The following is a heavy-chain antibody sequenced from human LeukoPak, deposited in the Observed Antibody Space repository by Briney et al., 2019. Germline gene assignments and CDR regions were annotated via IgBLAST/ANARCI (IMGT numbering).Heavy chain of an antibody. CDR3: AKGLGGSSWYYYFDY. CDR2: ISWNSGSI. J-gene: IGHJ4*02. D-gene: IGHD6-13*01. CDR1: GFTFDDYA. V-gene: IGHV3-9*01. Sequence: GGSPRLSCAASGFTFDDYAMHWVRQAPGKGLEWVSGISWNSGSIGYADSVKGRFTISRDNAKNSLYLQMNSLRAEDTALYYCAKGLGGSSWYYYFDYWGQGTLVTVSS.